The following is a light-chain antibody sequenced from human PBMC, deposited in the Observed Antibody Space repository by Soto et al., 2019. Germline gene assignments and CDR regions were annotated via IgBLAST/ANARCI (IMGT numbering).Light chain of an antibody. V-gene: IGKV3-15*01. CDR3: QQRSNWPFT. Sequence: ELVMTQSPATMSVSPGERATLSCRASQSVRSNLAWYQQKPGQAHRLLIYGASTRATGIPARFSGSGSGTDFTLTISSLEPEDFAVYYCQQRSNWPFTFGQGTRLEI. CDR2: GAS. CDR1: QSVRSN. J-gene: IGKJ5*01.